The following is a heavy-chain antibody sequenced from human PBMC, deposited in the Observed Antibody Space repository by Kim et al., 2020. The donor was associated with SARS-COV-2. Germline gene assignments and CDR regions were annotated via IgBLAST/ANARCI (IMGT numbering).Heavy chain of an antibody. Sequence: GGSLRLSCAASGFTVSSNYMSWVRQAPGKGLEWVSVIYSGGSTYYADSVKGRFTISRHNSKNTLYLQMNSLRAEDTAVYYCARGNYGSGVGYMDVWGKGTTVTVSS. CDR3: ARGNYGSGVGYMDV. J-gene: IGHJ6*03. CDR1: GFTVSSNY. V-gene: IGHV3-53*04. D-gene: IGHD3-10*01. CDR2: IYSGGST.